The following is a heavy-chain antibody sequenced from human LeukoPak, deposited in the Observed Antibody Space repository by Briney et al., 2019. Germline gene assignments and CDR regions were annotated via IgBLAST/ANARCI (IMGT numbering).Heavy chain of an antibody. D-gene: IGHD5-18*01. CDR2: IIPPFGTA. Sequence: GSSVKVSCKASGGTFGSYVISWVRQAPGQGLEWMGGIIPPFGTAHYAQTFQGRLTITSDKSTSTLYMEMSSLRSEDTAMYYCAKEGDTALVTRYVKLCGRGTLVTVSA. V-gene: IGHV1-69*06. CDR3: AKEGDTALVTRYVKL. J-gene: IGHJ2*01. CDR1: GGTFGSYV.